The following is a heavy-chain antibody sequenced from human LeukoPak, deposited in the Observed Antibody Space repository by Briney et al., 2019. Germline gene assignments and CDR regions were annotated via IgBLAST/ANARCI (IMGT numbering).Heavy chain of an antibody. D-gene: IGHD3-9*01. V-gene: IGHV4-61*02. J-gene: IGHJ2*01. CDR1: GGSISSGSYY. CDR3: ARQYIDILTGYYRGELSWFFDL. Sequence: SETLSLTCTVSGGSISSGSYYWSWIRQPAGKGLEWIGRIYTSGSTNYNPSLKSRVSISVDTSKNQFSLKLSSVTAADTAVYYCARQYIDILTGYYRGELSWFFDLWGRGTLVTVSS. CDR2: IYTSGST.